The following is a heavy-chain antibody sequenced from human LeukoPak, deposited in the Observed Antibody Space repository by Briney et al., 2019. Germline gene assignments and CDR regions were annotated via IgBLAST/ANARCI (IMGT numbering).Heavy chain of an antibody. CDR3: ARGLYSSSIYFDY. Sequence: SETLSLTCTVYGGSISSYYWSWIRQPPGKGVEWIGYIYYSGSTNYNPSLKSRVTISVDTSKNQFSLKLSSVTVADTAVYYCARGLYSSSIYFDYWGQGTLVTVSS. CDR2: IYYSGST. CDR1: GGSISSYY. J-gene: IGHJ4*02. D-gene: IGHD6-6*01. V-gene: IGHV4-59*01.